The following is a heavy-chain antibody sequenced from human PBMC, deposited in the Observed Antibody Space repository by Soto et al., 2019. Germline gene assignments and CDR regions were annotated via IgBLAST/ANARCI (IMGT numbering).Heavy chain of an antibody. CDR3: ARESYVNYYDAYDIEL. D-gene: IGHD3-9*01. V-gene: IGHV4-61*01. CDR2: INYNGNT. Sequence: PSESLSLTCTFSVGSVTSINFYCSWLRQSPWKSLEWIGFINYNGNTNYNPSLRSRVTISLNTHKNQFTLTLRYVNAADTARYYCARESYVNYYDAYDIELWGQGTVVTVSS. CDR1: VGSVTSINFY. J-gene: IGHJ4*01.